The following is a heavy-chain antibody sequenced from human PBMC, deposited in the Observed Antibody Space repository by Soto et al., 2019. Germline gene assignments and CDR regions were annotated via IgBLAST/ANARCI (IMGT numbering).Heavy chain of an antibody. Sequence: PSETLSLTCTVSGGSISSGGYYWSWIRQHPGKGLEWIGYIYYSGSTYYNPSLKSRVTISVDTSKNQFSLKLSSVTAADTAVYYCASLVVPAARNWFDPWGQGTLVTVSS. V-gene: IGHV4-31*03. CDR3: ASLVVPAARNWFDP. D-gene: IGHD2-2*01. CDR2: IYYSGST. CDR1: GGSISSGGYY. J-gene: IGHJ5*02.